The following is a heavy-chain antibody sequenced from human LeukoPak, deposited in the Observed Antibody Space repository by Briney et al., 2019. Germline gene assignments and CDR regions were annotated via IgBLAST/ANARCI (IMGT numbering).Heavy chain of an antibody. J-gene: IGHJ3*02. CDR2: INAGNGNT. V-gene: IGHV1-3*01. CDR3: ARVQGPGYSSSWYRPRAFDI. CDR1: GYTFTSYA. D-gene: IGHD6-13*01. Sequence: PVASVKVSCKASGYTFTSYAIHWVRQAPGQRLEWMGWINAGNGNTKYSQNFQGRVTITRDTSTSTAYMELRSLRSDDTAVYYCARVQGPGYSSSWYRPRAFDIWGQGTMVTVSS.